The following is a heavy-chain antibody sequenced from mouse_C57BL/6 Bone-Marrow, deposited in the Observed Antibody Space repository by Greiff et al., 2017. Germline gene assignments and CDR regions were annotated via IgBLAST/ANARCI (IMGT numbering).Heavy chain of an antibody. CDR2: IDPADSYT. CDR1: GYTFTSYW. V-gene: IGHV1-69*01. J-gene: IGHJ2*01. CDR3: ARGGDYYFDY. Sequence: QVQLQQPGAELVMPGASVKLSCKASGYTFTSYWMHWVKQRPGQGLEWIGEIDPADSYTNYNQKFTGKSTMTVDKSSSTAYMLLSSLTSDDSAVYYCARGGDYYFDYWGQGTTLTVSS.